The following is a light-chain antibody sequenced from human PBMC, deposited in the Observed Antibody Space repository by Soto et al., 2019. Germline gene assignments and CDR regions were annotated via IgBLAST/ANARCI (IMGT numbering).Light chain of an antibody. Sequence: QSALTQPASVSGSPGQSFTISCTVTGSDVRTYNLVSWYQQHPGKVPKLIIYEASKRPSGVSNRFSGSQPGNTASLTVSGLQAEDEADYYCCSYAGDKTYVFGSGTKVTVL. CDR2: EAS. V-gene: IGLV2-23*01. CDR1: GSDVRTYNL. J-gene: IGLJ1*01. CDR3: CSYAGDKTYV.